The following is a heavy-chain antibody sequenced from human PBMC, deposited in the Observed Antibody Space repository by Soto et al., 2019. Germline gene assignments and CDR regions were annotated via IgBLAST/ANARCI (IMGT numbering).Heavy chain of an antibody. CDR2: ISPNGDST. CDR3: AKVRLTDYLRYAPHL. Sequence: EVQLLESGGGLVQPGGSLRLACAASGFTFNNYAMNWVRQASGRGLEWVSIISPNGDSTYYADSVKGRFTISRDNSQNTVFLQMNSLRAEDTAIYFCAKVRLTDYLRYAPHLWGQGTLVTVSS. V-gene: IGHV3-23*01. J-gene: IGHJ3*01. D-gene: IGHD2-8*01. CDR1: GFTFNNYA.